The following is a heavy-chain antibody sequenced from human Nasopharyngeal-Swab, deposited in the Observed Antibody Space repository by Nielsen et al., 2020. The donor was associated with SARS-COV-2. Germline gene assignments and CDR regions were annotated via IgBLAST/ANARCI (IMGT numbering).Heavy chain of an antibody. Sequence: GGSLRLCCAASGFTVSSNYMNWVRQAPGKGLEWVSGIYSGGSSYYADSVKGRFTISRDNSKNTLYLQMNSLRAEDTAVYYCARSKHYDFWSGYYWDFDYWGQGTLVTVSS. D-gene: IGHD3-3*01. V-gene: IGHV3-53*01. CDR1: GFTVSSNY. J-gene: IGHJ4*02. CDR2: IYSGGSS. CDR3: ARSKHYDFWSGYYWDFDY.